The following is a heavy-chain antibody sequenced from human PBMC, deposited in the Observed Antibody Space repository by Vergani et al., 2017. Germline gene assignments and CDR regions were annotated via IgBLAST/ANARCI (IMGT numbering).Heavy chain of an antibody. V-gene: IGHV3-11*04. CDR2: VISGDSI. J-gene: IGHJ6*02. D-gene: IGHD3-9*01. CDR3: ARETDTGSSVSYYYYAMDV. CDR1: GLPFSDHY. Sequence: QVQLVESGGALVKPRGSLRLSCAASGLPFSDHYMSWVLQALGTGLEWISSVISGDSIYYADSVNGLFTVSRDNTKNTLYLQMNSLGAEDTAVYYCARETDTGSSVSYYYYAMDVWGQGTTVSVSS.